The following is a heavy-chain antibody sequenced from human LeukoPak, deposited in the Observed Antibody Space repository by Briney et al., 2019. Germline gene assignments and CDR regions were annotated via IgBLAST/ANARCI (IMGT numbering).Heavy chain of an antibody. CDR1: GGSISTYY. J-gene: IGHJ4*02. D-gene: IGHD5-12*01. V-gene: IGHV4-59*01. CDR2: IYHSGST. Sequence: SETLSLTCTLSGGSISTYYWSWIRQPPGKGLEWIGYIYHSGSTNYNPSLKSRVTISVDTSKNQFSLKLSSVTAEDTAVYYCARGGGYASPIGYWGQGALVTVSS. CDR3: ARGGGYASPIGY.